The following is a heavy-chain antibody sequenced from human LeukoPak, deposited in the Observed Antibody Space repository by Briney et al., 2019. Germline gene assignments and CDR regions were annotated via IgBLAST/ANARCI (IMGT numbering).Heavy chain of an antibody. CDR2: IYYSGST. CDR3: ARVRDGSGSYRFDP. CDR1: DDSMTGYY. V-gene: IGHV4-31*03. J-gene: IGHJ5*02. D-gene: IGHD3-10*01. Sequence: SETLSLICTVSDDSMTGYYWSWIRQHPGKGLEWIGYIYYSGSTYYNPSLKSRVTISVDTSKNQFSLKLSSVTAADTAVYYCARVRDGSGSYRFDPWGQGTLVTVSS.